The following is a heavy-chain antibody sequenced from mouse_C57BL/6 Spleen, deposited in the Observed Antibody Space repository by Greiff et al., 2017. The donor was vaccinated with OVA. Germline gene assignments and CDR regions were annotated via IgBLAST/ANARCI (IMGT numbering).Heavy chain of an antibody. D-gene: IGHD2-2*01. CDR1: GYSITSGYY. Sequence: EVKLMESGPGLVKPSQSLSLTCSVTGYSITSGYYWNWIRQFPGNKLEWMGYISYDGSNNYNPSLKNRISITRDTSKNQFCLKLNSVTTEDTATYYCARGGVFYYGYDDRFAYWGQGTLVTVSA. J-gene: IGHJ3*01. CDR2: ISYDGSN. V-gene: IGHV3-6*01. CDR3: ARGGVFYYGYDDRFAY.